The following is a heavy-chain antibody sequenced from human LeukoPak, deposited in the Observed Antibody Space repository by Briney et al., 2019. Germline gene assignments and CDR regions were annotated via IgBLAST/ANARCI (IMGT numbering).Heavy chain of an antibody. J-gene: IGHJ3*01. V-gene: IGHV3-23*01. CDR1: GFTFNNYA. CDR3: ARDPNGDYIGAFDF. CDR2: ITGGGRT. Sequence: PGGSLRLSCAASGFTFNNYAMMWVRQAQGQGLEWVSAITGGGRTYYADSVKGWFTISRDNSKNTLYLQMNSLRAEDTALYFCARDPNGDYIGAFDFLGQGTVVTVSS. D-gene: IGHD4-17*01.